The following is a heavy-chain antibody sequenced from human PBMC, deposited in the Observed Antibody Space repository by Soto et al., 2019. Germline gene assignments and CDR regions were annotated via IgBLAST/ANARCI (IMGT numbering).Heavy chain of an antibody. Sequence: SSETLSLTCIVSGASISTGGYSWSWIRQPPGKGPEWIGYIYESGRTYYKPSLKSRASISMDKSRNQFTVRLTSVTATDTAVYYWARGGGSSPPRYWGRGTLVTVSS. CDR2: IYESGRT. J-gene: IGHJ4*02. CDR3: ARGGGSSPPRY. V-gene: IGHV4-30-2*01. CDR1: GASISTGGYS. D-gene: IGHD3-16*01.